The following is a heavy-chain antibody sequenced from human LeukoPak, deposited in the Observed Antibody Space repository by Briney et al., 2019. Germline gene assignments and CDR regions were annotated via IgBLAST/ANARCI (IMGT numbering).Heavy chain of an antibody. CDR2: IDNAGSIT. D-gene: IGHD1-1*01. J-gene: IGHJ4*02. CDR3: VRSAFHAGSGNYYDY. CDR1: GFTFSNYW. Sequence: GGSLRLSCAASGFTFSNYWIHWVSQAPGKGLVWVSRIDNAGSITTYADSVKGRFTISRDNAENTLYLQMNSLRVEDTAVYYCVRSAFHAGSGNYYDYWGQGTLVTVSS. V-gene: IGHV3-74*03.